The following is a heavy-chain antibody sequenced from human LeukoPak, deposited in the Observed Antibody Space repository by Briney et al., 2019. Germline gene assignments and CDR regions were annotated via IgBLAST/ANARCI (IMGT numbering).Heavy chain of an antibody. CDR3: ARHLNNCGDDCYIFDY. CDR1: GGSISSTNW. Sequence: SETLSLTCGVSGGSISSTNWWSWVRQPPGQGLEWIGEISLSGRTDYNPSLKSRVTISVDTSKNQFSLRVSSVTAADTAVYYCARHLNNCGDDCYIFDYWGQGTLVTVSS. J-gene: IGHJ4*02. CDR2: ISLSGRT. D-gene: IGHD2-21*01. V-gene: IGHV4-4*02.